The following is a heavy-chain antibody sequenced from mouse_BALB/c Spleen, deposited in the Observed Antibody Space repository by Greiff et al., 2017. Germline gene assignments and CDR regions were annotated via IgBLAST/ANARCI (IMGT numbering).Heavy chain of an antibody. D-gene: IGHD2-14*01. CDR2: ISSGSSTI. CDR3: ARSLGNHYRYSYYYAMDY. Sequence: EVKLMESGGGLVQPGGSRKLSCAASGFTFSSFGMHWVRQAPEKGLEWVAYISSGSSTIYYADTVKGRFTISRDNPKNTLFLQMTSLRSEDTAMYYCARSLGNHYRYSYYYAMDYWGQGTSVTVSS. J-gene: IGHJ4*01. V-gene: IGHV5-17*02. CDR1: GFTFSSFG.